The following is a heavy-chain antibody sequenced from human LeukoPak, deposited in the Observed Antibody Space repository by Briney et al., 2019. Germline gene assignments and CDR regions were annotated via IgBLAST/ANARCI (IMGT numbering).Heavy chain of an antibody. CDR3: ARECSSTSCPLWSVLTTPSRLAFDI. J-gene: IGHJ3*02. CDR1: GYTFTSYA. CDR2: INAGNGNT. D-gene: IGHD2-2*01. V-gene: IGHV1-3*03. Sequence: ASVKVSCKASGYTFTSYAMHWVRQAPGQRLEWMGWINAGNGNTKYSQEFQGRVTITRDTSASTAYMELSSLRSEDMAVYYCARECSSTSCPLWSVLTTPSRLAFDIWGQGTMVTVSS.